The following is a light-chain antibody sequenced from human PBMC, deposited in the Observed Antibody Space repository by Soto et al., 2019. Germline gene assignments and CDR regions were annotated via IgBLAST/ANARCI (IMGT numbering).Light chain of an antibody. CDR2: KAS. V-gene: IGKV1-5*03. Sequence: DIQMTQSPSTLSASVGDRVTITCRASQSIRYWLAWYQQKPGKAPKVLIYKASNLESGGPSRFSGSGSGTKFTLTINRLLLDDFATYYFQQYNTGPLTFGQLTKVDIK. J-gene: IGKJ1*01. CDR3: QQYNTGPLT. CDR1: QSIRYW.